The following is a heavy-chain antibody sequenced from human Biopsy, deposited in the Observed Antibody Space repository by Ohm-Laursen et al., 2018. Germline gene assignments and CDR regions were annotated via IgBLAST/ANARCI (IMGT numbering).Heavy chain of an antibody. CDR1: GGSFTGHY. V-gene: IGHV4-59*11. CDR2: ISYTGYT. J-gene: IGHJ4*02. D-gene: IGHD4-23*01. Sequence: PSLTCTVSGGSFTGHYWTWIRQPPGKGLEWIGHISYTGYTSYNASLKSRVTISVDTSRNHFSLRLSSLTAADTAVYYCARGSNDFGGLYFPRWGQGTLLTVSS. CDR3: ARGSNDFGGLYFPR.